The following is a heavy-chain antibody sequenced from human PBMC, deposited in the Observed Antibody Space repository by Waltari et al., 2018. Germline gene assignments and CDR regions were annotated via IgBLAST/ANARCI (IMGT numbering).Heavy chain of an antibody. CDR3: AKALLGIVGNNWFDP. CDR2: ISGSGGST. D-gene: IGHD3-22*01. V-gene: IGHV3-23*01. Sequence: EVQLLESGGGLVQPGGSLRLSCAASGFTFSSYAMSWVRPPPGKGLEWVSAISGSGGSTYYADSVKGRFTISRDNSKNTLYLQMNSLRAEDTAVYYCAKALLGIVGNNWFDPWGQGTLVTVSS. CDR1: GFTFSSYA. J-gene: IGHJ5*02.